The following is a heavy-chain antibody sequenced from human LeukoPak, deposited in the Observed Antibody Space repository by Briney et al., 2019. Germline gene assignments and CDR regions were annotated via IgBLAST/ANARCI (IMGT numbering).Heavy chain of an antibody. CDR3: AVLTGYYGV. D-gene: IGHD3-9*01. CDR2: INTDGSSP. Sequence: GGSLRLSCAASGFIFSSSWMHWVRQVPGRGLVWVSGINTDGSSPGYADAATGRFTSSRDNARDTVYLQMNSLGAEDTAVYYCAVLTGYYGVWGQGTLVTVSS. CDR1: GFIFSSSW. J-gene: IGHJ4*02. V-gene: IGHV3-74*01.